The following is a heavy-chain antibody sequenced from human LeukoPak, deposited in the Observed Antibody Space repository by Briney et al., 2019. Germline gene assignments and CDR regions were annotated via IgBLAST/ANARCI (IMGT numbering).Heavy chain of an antibody. V-gene: IGHV3-21*01. CDR3: ARVGCSGGSCRYGNYFDY. CDR1: GFTFSSYS. J-gene: IGHJ4*02. Sequence: GGSLRLSCAASGFTFSSYSMNWVRQAPGKGLEWVSSISSSSSYIYYADSVKGRFTVSRDNAKNSLYLQMNSLRAEDTAVYSCARVGCSGGSCRYGNYFDYWGQGTLVTVSS. CDR2: ISSSSSYI. D-gene: IGHD2-15*01.